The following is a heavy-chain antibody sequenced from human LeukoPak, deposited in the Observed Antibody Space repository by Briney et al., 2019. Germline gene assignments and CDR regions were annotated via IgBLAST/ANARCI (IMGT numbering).Heavy chain of an antibody. CDR1: GFTVSSNY. CDR3: ARGTYYGSGSQYPGLDY. J-gene: IGHJ4*02. Sequence: GGSLRLSCAASGFTVSSNYMSWVRQAPGKGLEWVSFIYSGGSTYYADSVKGRFTISRDNSKNTLYLQMNSLRAEDTAVYYCARGTYYGSGSQYPGLDYWAREPWSPSLQ. CDR2: IYSGGST. D-gene: IGHD3-10*01. V-gene: IGHV3-53*01.